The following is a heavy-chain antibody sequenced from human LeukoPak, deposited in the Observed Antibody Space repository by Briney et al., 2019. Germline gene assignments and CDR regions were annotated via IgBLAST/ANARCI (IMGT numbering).Heavy chain of an antibody. CDR3: ATRTRGEYDFWSGYRDRGFDY. CDR2: FDPEDGET. CDR1: GYTLTELS. J-gene: IGHJ4*02. D-gene: IGHD3-3*01. V-gene: IGHV1-24*01. Sequence: ASVKVSCKVSGYTLTELSMHWVRQAPGKGLEWMGGFDPEDGETIYAQKFQGRVTMTEDTSTDTAYMELSSLRSEDTAVYYCATRTRGEYDFWSGYRDRGFDYWSQGTLVTVSS.